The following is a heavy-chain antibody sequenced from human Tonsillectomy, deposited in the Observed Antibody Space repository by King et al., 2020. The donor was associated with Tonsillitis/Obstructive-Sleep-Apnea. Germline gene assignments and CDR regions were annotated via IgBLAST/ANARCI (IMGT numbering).Heavy chain of an antibody. CDR2: LIPVSGAA. CDR3: ASVRRGIYDY. CDR1: GGTFSSYA. D-gene: IGHD3-10*01. Sequence: QLVQSGAEVKKPGSSVKVSCKASGGTFSSYAISWVRQAPGQGLEWLGGLIPVSGAATYAQKFQGRVTITADESTSTAYMELSSLRSEDTAVYYCASVRRGIYDYWGQGTLVTVSS. V-gene: IGHV1-69*01. J-gene: IGHJ4*02.